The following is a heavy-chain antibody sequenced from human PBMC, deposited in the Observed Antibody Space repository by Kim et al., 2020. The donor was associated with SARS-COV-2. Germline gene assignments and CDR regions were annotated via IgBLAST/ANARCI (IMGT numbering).Heavy chain of an antibody. D-gene: IGHD6-6*01. CDR1: GFTFSSYG. Sequence: GGSLRLSCAASGFTFSSYGMHWVRQAPGKGLEWVAVIWYDGSNKYYADSVKGRFTISRDNSKNTLYLQMNSLRAEDTAVYYCARGKAARDYYYYYGMDVWGQGTTVTVSS. CDR2: IWYDGSNK. CDR3: ARGKAARDYYYYYGMDV. J-gene: IGHJ6*02. V-gene: IGHV3-33*01.